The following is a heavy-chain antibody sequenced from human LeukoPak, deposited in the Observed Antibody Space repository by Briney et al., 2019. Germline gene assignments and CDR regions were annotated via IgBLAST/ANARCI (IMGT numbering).Heavy chain of an antibody. CDR1: GFDLNTYE. J-gene: IGHJ5*02. Sequence: GGSLRLSCAASGFDLNTYEMNWVRQAPGKGLEWIADITIGGHTKNYADSVKGRFTIPRDDGGTSLYLQMNSLRVEDTGVYYCARGDPHADLGGQGTLVTVSS. CDR2: ITIGGHTK. V-gene: IGHV3-48*03. CDR3: ARGDPHADL.